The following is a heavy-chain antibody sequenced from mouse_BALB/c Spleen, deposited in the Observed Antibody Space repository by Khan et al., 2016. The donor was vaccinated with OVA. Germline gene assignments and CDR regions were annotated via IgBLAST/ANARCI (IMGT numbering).Heavy chain of an antibody. CDR2: ISYSGRT. V-gene: IGHV3-2*02. J-gene: IGHJ2*01. CDR1: GYSITSDYA. Sequence: EVQLVESGPGLVKPSQSLSLTCTVTGYSITSDYAWNWIRQFPGNKLEWMGYISYSGRTSSNHSLKSRISITRDTSKNQFFLQLNSVTTEDTATYYCARSVTITTVVATDFDYWGQGTTLTVSS. CDR3: ARSVTITTVVATDFDY. D-gene: IGHD1-1*01.